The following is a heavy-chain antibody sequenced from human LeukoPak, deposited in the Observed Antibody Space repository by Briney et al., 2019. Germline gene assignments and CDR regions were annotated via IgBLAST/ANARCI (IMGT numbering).Heavy chain of an antibody. D-gene: IGHD2-15*01. J-gene: IGHJ5*02. CDR3: ARELAYCSGGSCYGWFDP. V-gene: IGHV4-59*01. Sequence: SETLSLTCTVSGGSISSYYLSWIRQPPGKGLEWIGYIYYSGGTNYNPSLKSRVTISVDTSKNQFSLKLSSVTAADTAVYYCARELAYCSGGSCYGWFDPWGQGTLVTVSS. CDR2: IYYSGGT. CDR1: GGSISSYY.